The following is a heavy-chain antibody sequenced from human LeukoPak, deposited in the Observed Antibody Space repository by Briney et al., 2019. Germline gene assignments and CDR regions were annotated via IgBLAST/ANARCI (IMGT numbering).Heavy chain of an antibody. CDR2: ISYDGSNK. Sequence: GRSLRLSCAASGSTFSTYAMHWVRQAPGKGLEWVAVISYDGSNKYYADSVKGRFIISRDNSKNTLSPQMNSLRAEDTAVYYCAGRYYDILTGGREGFDYWGQGTLVTVSS. J-gene: IGHJ4*02. CDR1: GSTFSTYA. CDR3: AGRYYDILTGGREGFDY. V-gene: IGHV3-30*04. D-gene: IGHD3-9*01.